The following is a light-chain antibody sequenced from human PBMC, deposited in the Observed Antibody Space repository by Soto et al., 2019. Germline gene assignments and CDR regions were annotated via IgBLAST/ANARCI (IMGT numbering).Light chain of an antibody. CDR3: RSYKSTNTLIL. CDR1: SSDVGGYNF. J-gene: IGLJ2*01. CDR2: EVN. Sequence: QSALTQPASLSGSPGQSITISCTGTSSDVGGYNFVSWYQQHPGNPPKLLIFEVNNRPLGVSDRFSGSKSGNTASLTISGPQATDEADYYGRSYKSTNTLILFGGGTKLTV. V-gene: IGLV2-14*01.